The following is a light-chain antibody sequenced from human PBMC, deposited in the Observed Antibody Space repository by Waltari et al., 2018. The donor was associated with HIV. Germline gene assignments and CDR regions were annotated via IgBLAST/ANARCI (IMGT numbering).Light chain of an antibody. CDR3: QQRSNWPGT. V-gene: IGKV3-11*01. J-gene: IGKJ3*01. Sequence: EIFLTQSPATLSVSPGERATLSCRASQSISNYVAWYQQRPGLPPRLLIYDVSSRAAGVPDRFSGSGSGTNFTLSISSLEVEDFAFYYCQQRSNWPGTFGPGTRVDLK. CDR1: QSISNY. CDR2: DVS.